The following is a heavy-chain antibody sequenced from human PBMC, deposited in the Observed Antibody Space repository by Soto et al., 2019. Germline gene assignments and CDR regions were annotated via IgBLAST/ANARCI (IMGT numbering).Heavy chain of an antibody. D-gene: IGHD1-26*01. V-gene: IGHV4-39*01. CDR3: ARHGARDSGSYL. Sequence: QLQLEESGPGLVKPSETLSLTCSVSGGSISSNYYYWGWIRQPPGKGLEWIASIYYSGSPYYNPYLKSRATISVNTSTNQFSRRASSVTAADAGVYYCARHGARDSGSYLWGQGTLVTVSA. J-gene: IGHJ4*02. CDR2: IYYSGSP. CDR1: GGSISSNYYY.